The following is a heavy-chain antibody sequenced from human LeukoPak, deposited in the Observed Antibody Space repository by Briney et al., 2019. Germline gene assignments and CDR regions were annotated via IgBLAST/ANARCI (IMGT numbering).Heavy chain of an antibody. CDR3: ARDQLPDNWFDP. D-gene: IGHD1-26*01. CDR2: IYHSGST. CDR1: GGSISSSNW. J-gene: IGHJ5*02. Sequence: SETLSLTCAVSGGSISSSNWWSWVRQPPGKGLEWIGEIYHSGSTNYNPSHKSRVTISVDKSKNQFSLKLSSVTAADTAVYYCARDQLPDNWFDPWGQGTLVTVSS. V-gene: IGHV4-4*02.